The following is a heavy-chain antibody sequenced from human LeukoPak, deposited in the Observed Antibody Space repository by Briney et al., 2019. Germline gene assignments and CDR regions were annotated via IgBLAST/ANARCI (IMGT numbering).Heavy chain of an antibody. J-gene: IGHJ4*02. D-gene: IGHD3-16*02. CDR2: INHSGST. CDR3: ARGRLDYDYVWGSYRSPPRLDY. V-gene: IGHV4-34*01. Sequence: PSETLSLTCAVYGGSFSGYYWSWIRQPPGKGLEWIGEINHSGSTNYNPSLKSRVTMSVDTSKNQFSLKLSSVTAADTAVYYCARGRLDYDYVWGSYRSPPRLDYWGQGTLVTVSS. CDR1: GGSFSGYY.